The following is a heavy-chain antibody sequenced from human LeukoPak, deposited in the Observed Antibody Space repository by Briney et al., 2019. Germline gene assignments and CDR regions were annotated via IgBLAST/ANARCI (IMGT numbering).Heavy chain of an antibody. Sequence: GASVKVSCKASGYTFTSCDINWVRQATGQGLEWRGWMNPNRGNTGYGQSFQGRITMTRDISIGTAYMELSNLTSEDTAIYYCTRGSSGRRDNWGQGTLVTVSA. CDR2: MNPNRGNT. V-gene: IGHV1-8*01. CDR1: GYTFTSCD. J-gene: IGHJ4*02. CDR3: TRGSSGRRDN. D-gene: IGHD6-19*01.